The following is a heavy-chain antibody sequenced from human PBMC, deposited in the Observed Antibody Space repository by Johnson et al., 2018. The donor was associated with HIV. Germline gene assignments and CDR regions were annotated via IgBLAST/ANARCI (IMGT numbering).Heavy chain of an antibody. Sequence: VQLVESGGGLVQPGGSLRLSCAASGFTFSSYWMSWVRQAPGKGLEWVANIKQDGSEKYYVDSVKGRFTISRDNAKNSLYLQMNSLRAEDTAVYYCASPYYYDSSGHDAFDIWGQGTMVTVSS. CDR2: IKQDGSEK. CDR1: GFTFSSYW. CDR3: ASPYYYDSSGHDAFDI. V-gene: IGHV3-7*01. J-gene: IGHJ3*02. D-gene: IGHD3-22*01.